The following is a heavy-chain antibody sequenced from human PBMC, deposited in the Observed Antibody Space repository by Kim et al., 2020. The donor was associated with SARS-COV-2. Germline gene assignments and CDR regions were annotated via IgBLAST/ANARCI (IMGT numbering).Heavy chain of an antibody. CDR2: INPNSGGT. CDR1: GYTFTGYY. V-gene: IGHV1-2*02. Sequence: ASVKVSCKASGYTFTGYYMHWVRQAPGQGLEWMGWINPNSGGTNYAQKFQGRVTMTRDTSISTAYMELSRLRSDDTAVYYCARVIRGTTGTTPFDYWGQGTLVTVSS. D-gene: IGHD1-1*01. CDR3: ARVIRGTTGTTPFDY. J-gene: IGHJ4*02.